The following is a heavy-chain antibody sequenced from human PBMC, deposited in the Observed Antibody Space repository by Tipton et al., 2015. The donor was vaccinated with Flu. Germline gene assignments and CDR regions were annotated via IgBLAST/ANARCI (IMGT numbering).Heavy chain of an antibody. CDR1: GYSLSELS. V-gene: IGHV1-24*01. CDR3: APGGGGGGFDI. J-gene: IGHJ3*02. D-gene: IGHD4-23*01. Sequence: QVQLVQSGAEVKRPGASVKVSCKVSGYSLSELSMHWVRQAPGKGLEWLGVFDPDDGEGIYAQKFQGRVSMTEDTSAATAYLELTGLRSDDTAMYYCAPGGGGGGFDIWGQGTLVTVSS. CDR2: FDPDDGEG.